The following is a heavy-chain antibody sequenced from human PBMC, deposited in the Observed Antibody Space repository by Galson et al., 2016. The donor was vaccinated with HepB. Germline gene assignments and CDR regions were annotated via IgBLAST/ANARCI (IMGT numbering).Heavy chain of an antibody. CDR2: IKSKTDGGTI. Sequence: SLRLSCAVSGFIFSKAWMNWIRQAPGKGLEWVGRIKSKTDGGTIEYAAPVKGRFTISKDDSKNKLYLQMNSLKTEDTAVYYCNTGPTDTMVRGVVDYWGQGALVTVSS. D-gene: IGHD3-10*01. CDR1: GFIFSKAW. CDR3: NTGPTDTMVRGVVDY. V-gene: IGHV3-15*07. J-gene: IGHJ4*02.